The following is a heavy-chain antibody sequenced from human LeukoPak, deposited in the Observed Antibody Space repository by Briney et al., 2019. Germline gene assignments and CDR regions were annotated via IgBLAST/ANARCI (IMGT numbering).Heavy chain of an antibody. Sequence: GGSLRLSCAASGFTVSSNHMSWVRQAPGKGLEWVGRIKSKTDGGTTDYAAPVKGRFTISRDDSKNTLYLQMNSLKTEDTAVYYCTTGITMVRGVIFGRPADGAADYYGMDVWGEGTTVTVSS. V-gene: IGHV3-15*01. J-gene: IGHJ6*04. CDR2: IKSKTDGGTT. CDR1: GFTVSSNH. D-gene: IGHD3-10*01. CDR3: TTGITMVRGVIFGRPADGAADYYGMDV.